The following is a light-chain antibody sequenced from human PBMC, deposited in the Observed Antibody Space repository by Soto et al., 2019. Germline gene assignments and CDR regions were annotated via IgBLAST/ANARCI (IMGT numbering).Light chain of an antibody. CDR1: QSITDY. Sequence: DLPMTQPPSSLSSSVGDRVTITCRASQSITDYLNWYQQKPGKAPKLLIYAASSLQSGVPSRFSASGSGTDFTLTISRLQPEDFATYFCQQTYITPFTFGQGTRLEIK. CDR3: QQTYITPFT. J-gene: IGKJ5*01. V-gene: IGKV1-39*01. CDR2: AAS.